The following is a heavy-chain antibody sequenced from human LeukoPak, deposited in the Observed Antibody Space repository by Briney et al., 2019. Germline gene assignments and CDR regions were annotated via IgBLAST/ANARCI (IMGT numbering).Heavy chain of an antibody. CDR2: IGTAGDT. Sequence: GGSLRLSWAPSGFTFSSYDMHWVRQATGKGLGWVSAIGTAGDTYYPGSVKGRFTISRENAKNSLYLQMNSLRAGDTAVYYRARDNSYYYYGMDVWGQGTTVTVSS. V-gene: IGHV3-13*01. D-gene: IGHD4-23*01. CDR1: GFTFSSYD. J-gene: IGHJ6*02. CDR3: ARDNSYYYYGMDV.